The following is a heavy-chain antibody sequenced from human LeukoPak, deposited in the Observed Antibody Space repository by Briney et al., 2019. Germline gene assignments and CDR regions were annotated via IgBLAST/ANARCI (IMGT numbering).Heavy chain of an antibody. CDR3: AKQGAGIRD. J-gene: IGHJ4*02. CDR2: IRFDGSYN. CDR1: GFTFSSYG. D-gene: IGHD6-19*01. V-gene: IGHV3-30*02. Sequence: GGSPRLSCAASGFTFSSYGMHWVRQAPGKGLEWVAFIRFDGSYNSYSDSVKGRFTISRDNSKNTLYLQMKSLRAEDTAVYYCAKQGAGIRDWGQGTLVTVSS.